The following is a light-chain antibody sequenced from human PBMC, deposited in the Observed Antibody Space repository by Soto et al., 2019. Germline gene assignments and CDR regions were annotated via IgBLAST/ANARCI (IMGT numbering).Light chain of an antibody. CDR3: QQYGSSPWK. Sequence: EIVMTHSPATLSVSPWERATLSFRASQSVSSNLAWYQQKPGQAPRLLIYGASSRATGIPDRFSGSGSGTDFTLTVSRLEPEDFAVYYCQQYGSSPWKCGQGTKGDIK. V-gene: IGKV3-20*01. CDR1: QSVSSN. J-gene: IGKJ1*01. CDR2: GAS.